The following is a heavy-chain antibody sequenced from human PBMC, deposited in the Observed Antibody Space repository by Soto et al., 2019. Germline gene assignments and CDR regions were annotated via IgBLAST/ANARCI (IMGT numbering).Heavy chain of an antibody. CDR3: ARTDYGDKFDY. J-gene: IGHJ4*02. Sequence: AAVHVSCKGSGWTFTSYVSNWVRQAPGQGLEWMGWISAYNGNTNYAQNLQGRVNMTTDTSTSTAYMALRSLRSDDTAVYYCARTDYGDKFDYWGRGTLVTVPQ. D-gene: IGHD4-17*01. CDR2: ISAYNGNT. CDR1: GWTFTSYV. V-gene: IGHV1-18*04.